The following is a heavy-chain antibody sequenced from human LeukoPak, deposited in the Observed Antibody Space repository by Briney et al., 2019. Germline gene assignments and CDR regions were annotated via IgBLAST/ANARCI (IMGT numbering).Heavy chain of an antibody. D-gene: IGHD6-19*01. CDR2: INPNSGGT. CDR1: GYTFTGYY. Sequence: ASVKVSCKASGYTFTGYYMHWVRQAPGQGLEWMGRINPNSGGTNYAQKFQGRVTMTRDTSISTAYMELSRLRSDDTAVYYCARDPLYSSGWYYDYWGQGTLVTVSS. V-gene: IGHV1-2*06. CDR3: ARDPLYSSGWYYDY. J-gene: IGHJ4*02.